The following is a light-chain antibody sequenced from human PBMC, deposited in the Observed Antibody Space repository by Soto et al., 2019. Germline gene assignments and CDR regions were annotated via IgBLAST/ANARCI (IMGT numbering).Light chain of an antibody. CDR2: GAS. CDR3: QQYNNWPPVT. CDR1: QSVSSN. V-gene: IGKV3-15*01. J-gene: IGKJ4*01. Sequence: EIVMTQSPATLSVSPGERATLSCRASQSVSSNLAWYQQKPGQAPRLLIYGASTRAPGIPARFSGSGSGKEFTLTISSMQSEAFAVYYCQQYNNWPPVTFGGGTKVEIK.